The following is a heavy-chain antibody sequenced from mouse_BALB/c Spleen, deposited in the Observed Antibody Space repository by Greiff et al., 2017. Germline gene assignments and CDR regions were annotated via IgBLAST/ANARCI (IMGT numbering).Heavy chain of an antibody. CDR1: GYSFTGYF. D-gene: IGHD1-1*01. Sequence: VQLQQSGPELVKPGASVKISCKASGYSFTGYFMNWVMQSHGKSLEWIGRINPYNGDTFYNQKFKGKATLTVDKSSSTAHMELRSLASEDSAVYYCAILYYYGSSGAMDYWGQGTSATVAS. V-gene: IGHV1-20*02. CDR2: INPYNGDT. CDR3: AILYYYGSSGAMDY. J-gene: IGHJ4*01.